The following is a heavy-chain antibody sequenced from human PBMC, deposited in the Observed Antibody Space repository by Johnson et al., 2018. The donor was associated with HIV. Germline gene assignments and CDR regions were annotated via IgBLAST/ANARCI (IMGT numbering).Heavy chain of an antibody. J-gene: IGHJ3*01. D-gene: IGHD7-27*01. CDR3: AKDRTNWGYDAFDV. CDR2: IKQDGSEK. CDR1: GFTFSSYG. Sequence: QVQLVESGGGVVQPGGSLRLSCAASGFTFSSYGMHWVRQAPGKGLEWVANIKQDGSEKYYADSVKGRFTIFRDNSENTLYLQMNRLRAEDTAVYFCAKDRTNWGYDAFDVWGQGTTVTVSS. V-gene: IGHV3-30*02.